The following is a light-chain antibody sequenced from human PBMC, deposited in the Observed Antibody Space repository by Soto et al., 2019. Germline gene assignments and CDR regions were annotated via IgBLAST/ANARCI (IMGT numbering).Light chain of an antibody. Sequence: QSALTQPPSASGSPGQSVTISCTGTSSDVGGYNYVSWYQQYPGRAPKLMIYEVTKRPSGVPDRFSGSKSGNTASLTVSGLQAEDEDDYYCSSYAASNPCYFVFGGGTKLTVL. J-gene: IGLJ3*02. CDR3: SSYAASNPCYFV. CDR2: EVT. CDR1: SSDVGGYNY. V-gene: IGLV2-8*01.